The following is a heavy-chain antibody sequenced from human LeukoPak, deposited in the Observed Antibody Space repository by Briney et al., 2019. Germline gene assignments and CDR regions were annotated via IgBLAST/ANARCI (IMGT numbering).Heavy chain of an antibody. CDR2: IRYDGSNK. J-gene: IGHJ3*02. Sequence: GGSLRLSCAASGFTFSSYGMHWVRQAPGKGLEWVAFIRYDGSNKYYADSVKGRFTISRDNSKNTLYLQMNSLRAEDTAVYSCARGDNWNNRDAFDIWGQGTMVTVSS. CDR3: ARGDNWNNRDAFDI. V-gene: IGHV3-30*02. CDR1: GFTFSSYG. D-gene: IGHD1/OR15-1a*01.